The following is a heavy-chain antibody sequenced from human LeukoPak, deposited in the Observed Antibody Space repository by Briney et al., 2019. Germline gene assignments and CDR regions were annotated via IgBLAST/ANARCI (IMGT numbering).Heavy chain of an antibody. D-gene: IGHD4-17*01. J-gene: IGHJ4*02. CDR1: GFTFSSYG. CDR3: AKDSGDYGDYKPGYFDY. Sequence: WGSVRLSCAASGFTFSSYGMHWVRQAPGKGLEWLAVISYDGSNKYYADSVKGRFTISRDNSKNTLYLQMNSLRAEDTAVYYCAKDSGDYGDYKPGYFDYWGQGTLVTVSS. V-gene: IGHV3-30*18. CDR2: ISYDGSNK.